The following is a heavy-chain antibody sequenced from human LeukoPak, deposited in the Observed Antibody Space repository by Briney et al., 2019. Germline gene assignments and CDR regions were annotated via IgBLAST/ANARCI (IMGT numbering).Heavy chain of an antibody. CDR3: ASFISGDSDGYPLAGSY. J-gene: IGHJ4*02. CDR2: INPSGGST. V-gene: IGHV1-46*03. CDR1: GYTFTSYY. D-gene: IGHD5-24*01. Sequence: ASVKVSCKASGYTFTSYYMHLVRQARGQGLEWMGIINPSGGSTSYAQKFQGRVTMTRDTSTSTVYMELSSLRSEDTAVYYCASFISGDSDGYPLAGSYWGQGTLVTVSS.